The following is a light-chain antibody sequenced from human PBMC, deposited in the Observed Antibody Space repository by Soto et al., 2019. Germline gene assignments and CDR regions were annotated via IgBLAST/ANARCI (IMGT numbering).Light chain of an antibody. V-gene: IGLV2-14*03. CDR1: SGDVGGHNA. J-gene: IGLJ1*01. CDR2: DVY. Sequence: QSALTRPASVSGAAGQSITLSCTGTSGDVGGHNAVSWYQQHPGKAPKLLIYDVYNRPSGASNRFSGSKSGNTASLTISGLQAEDEADYYCSSYERSGAYVFGTGTKVTVL. CDR3: SSYERSGAYV.